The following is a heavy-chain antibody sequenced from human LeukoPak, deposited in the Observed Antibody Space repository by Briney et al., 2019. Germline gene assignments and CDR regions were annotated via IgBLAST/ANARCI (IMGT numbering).Heavy chain of an antibody. V-gene: IGHV3-48*04. J-gene: IGHJ4*02. CDR2: ISSSGSTI. CDR3: ARGPTTYCSGGSCYRGGFDY. Sequence: PGGSLRLSCATSGFTFRTYGMSWVRQAPGKGLEWVSYISSSGSTIYYADSVKGRFTISRDNAKNSLFLQMNSLRAEDTAVYYCARGPTTYCSGGSCYRGGFDYWGQGTLVTVSS. CDR1: GFTFRTYG. D-gene: IGHD2-15*01.